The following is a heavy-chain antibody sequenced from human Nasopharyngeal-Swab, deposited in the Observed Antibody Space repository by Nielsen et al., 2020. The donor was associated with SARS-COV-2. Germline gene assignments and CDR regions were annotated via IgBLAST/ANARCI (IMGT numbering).Heavy chain of an antibody. CDR3: ASWAGSSRDYYGPLDY. J-gene: IGHJ4*02. CDR2: ISGSGNT. D-gene: IGHD6-25*01. CDR1: GFTFRDHA. V-gene: IGHV3-23*01. Sequence: GESLKISCEASGFTFRDHAMTWVSQAPGKGLEWVSTISGSGNTHYADSVKGRFTISRDNSKNTVFLQMNSLRAEDTAIYSCASWAGSSRDYYGPLDYWGQGNLVTVSS.